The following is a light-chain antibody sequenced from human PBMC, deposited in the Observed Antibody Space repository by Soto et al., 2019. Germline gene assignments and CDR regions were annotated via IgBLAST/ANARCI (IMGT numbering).Light chain of an antibody. J-gene: IGKJ1*01. CDR3: QQYNDWPRT. Sequence: EIVMTQSPATLSVSPGERVTLSCRASQSISTTLAWYQQKPGQAPRLLIYGASTRATGIPARFSGSGSGTEFTVTISSLQSEDFAVYYCQQYNDWPRTFGHGTKVEI. CDR1: QSISTT. CDR2: GAS. V-gene: IGKV3-15*01.